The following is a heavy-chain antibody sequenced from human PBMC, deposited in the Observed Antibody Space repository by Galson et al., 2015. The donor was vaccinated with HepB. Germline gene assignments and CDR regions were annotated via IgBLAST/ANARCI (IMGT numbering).Heavy chain of an antibody. CDR3: AKDSAWRTIRLPDY. Sequence: SLRLSCAACGFTFTSYGMSWVRQAPGKGLECVSAISRGGDTSDYADSGKGRFTISRDNSKNTRYLQMSSPKTEDTAVYFCAKDSAWRTIRLPDYWGQGTLVTVSS. CDR1: GFTFTSYG. CDR2: ISRGGDTS. J-gene: IGHJ4*02. V-gene: IGHV3-23*01. D-gene: IGHD3-16*01.